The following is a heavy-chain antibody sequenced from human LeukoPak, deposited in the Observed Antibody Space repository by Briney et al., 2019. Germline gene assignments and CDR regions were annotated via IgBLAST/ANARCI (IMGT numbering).Heavy chain of an antibody. Sequence: TGGTLRLSCAASGFTFSSYSMDWVRPAPGQGREWGSYISSSSSTIYYADSVKGRFTISRDNAKNSLYLQMTSLRAEDTAVYYCARSVWFGEPGHYWGQGTLVTVSS. D-gene: IGHD3-10*01. CDR2: ISSSSSTI. CDR3: ARSVWFGEPGHY. CDR1: GFTFSSYS. V-gene: IGHV3-48*01. J-gene: IGHJ4*02.